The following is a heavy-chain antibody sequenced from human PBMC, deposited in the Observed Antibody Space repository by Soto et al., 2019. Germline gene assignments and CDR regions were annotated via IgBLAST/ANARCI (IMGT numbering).Heavy chain of an antibody. V-gene: IGHV4-30-4*01. CDR3: VRDYNRGDWFGP. CDR1: GGSISNDDYY. D-gene: IGHD3-10*01. CDR2: ISYSGTT. Sequence: PSETLSLTCTVSGGSISNDDYYWNWIRQPPGKGLEWVGYISYSGTTYYNPSLESRLTISVDTSKNQFSLKLNSVTAADTAVYYCVRDYNRGDWFGPWGQGTLVTVSS. J-gene: IGHJ5*02.